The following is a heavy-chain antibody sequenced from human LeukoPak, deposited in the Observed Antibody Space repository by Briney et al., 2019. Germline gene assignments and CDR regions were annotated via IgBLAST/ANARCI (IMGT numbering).Heavy chain of an antibody. V-gene: IGHV3-7*04. J-gene: IGHJ4*02. CDR1: GFTFSSYE. CDR2: IKEDGSEE. D-gene: IGHD5-12*01. Sequence: GGSLRLSCAASGFTFSSYEMHWVRQAPGKGLEWVAKIKEDGSEEYYVDSVRGRFIISRDSAKNSLYLQVSSLRVEVTAVYYCARDPGYGGNYDYWGQGTLVTVSS. CDR3: ARDPGYGGNYDY.